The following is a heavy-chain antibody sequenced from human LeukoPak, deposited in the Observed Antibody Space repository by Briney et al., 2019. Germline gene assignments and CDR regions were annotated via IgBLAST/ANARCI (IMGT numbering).Heavy chain of an antibody. CDR2: ISSSGSTI. D-gene: IGHD6-13*01. CDR3: ARGVSSWEDYMDV. J-gene: IGHJ6*03. V-gene: IGHV3-48*03. Sequence: PGGSLRLSCAGSGFTFYDYTIKWVRQAPGEGLGGVSYISSSGSTIYYADSVKGRFTISRDNAKNSLYLQMNSLRAEDTAVYYCARGVSSWEDYMDVWGKGTTVTISS. CDR1: GFTFYDYT.